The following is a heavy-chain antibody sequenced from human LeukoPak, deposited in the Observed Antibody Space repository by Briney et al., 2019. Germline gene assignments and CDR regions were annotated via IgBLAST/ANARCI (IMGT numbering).Heavy chain of an antibody. Sequence: PGGSLRLSCAASGFTFSNAWMSWVRQAPGKGLERVGRIKSKTDGGTTDYAAPVKGRFTISRDDSKNTLYLQMNSLKTEDTAVYYCTTGALIAAAGSTDYWGQGTLVTVSS. V-gene: IGHV3-15*01. CDR3: TTGALIAAAGSTDY. J-gene: IGHJ4*02. CDR2: IKSKTDGGTT. D-gene: IGHD6-13*01. CDR1: GFTFSNAW.